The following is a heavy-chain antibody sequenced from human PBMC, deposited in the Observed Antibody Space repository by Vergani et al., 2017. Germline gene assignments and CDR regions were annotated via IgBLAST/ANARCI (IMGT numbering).Heavy chain of an antibody. Sequence: VQLVESGGGLVKPGGSLRLSCAASGFTFSDFSMSWVRQAPGKGLEWVAHISPDGSATSYVDSVKGRFTISRDNTKNSLSLQMSGLRVEDTAVYYCVRLPTGLWIFDLWGRGTLITVSS. D-gene: IGHD1-1*01. CDR2: ISPDGSAT. CDR3: VRLPTGLWIFDL. J-gene: IGHJ2*01. V-gene: IGHV3-7*01. CDR1: GFTFSDFS.